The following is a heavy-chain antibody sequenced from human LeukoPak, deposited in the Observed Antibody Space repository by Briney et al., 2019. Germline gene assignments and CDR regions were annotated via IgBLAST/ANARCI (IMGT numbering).Heavy chain of an antibody. Sequence: SETLSLTCTVSGGSISSYYWSWIRQPPGKGLEWIGYIYYSGSTNYNPSLKSRVTISVDTSKNQFSLKLSSVTAADTAVYYCARDRGWGSPHYFDYWGQGTLVTVSS. V-gene: IGHV4-59*12. CDR3: ARDRGWGSPHYFDY. CDR2: IYYSGST. J-gene: IGHJ4*02. CDR1: GGSISSYY. D-gene: IGHD6-19*01.